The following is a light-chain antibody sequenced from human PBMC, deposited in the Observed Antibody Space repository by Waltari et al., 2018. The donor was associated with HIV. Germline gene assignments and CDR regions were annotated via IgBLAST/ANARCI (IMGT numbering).Light chain of an antibody. CDR1: QGISRH. CDR2: SAS. V-gene: IGKV1-27*01. J-gene: IGKJ2*01. Sequence: DIQMTQSPSSLSASVGDRVTITCRASQGISRHMAWYQQKPGNAPELLIYSASILRSGVPSRFSGSGSGTDFTLTISSLQPEDVAIYYCQNYNDFDHTFGQGTKLEIK. CDR3: QNYNDFDHT.